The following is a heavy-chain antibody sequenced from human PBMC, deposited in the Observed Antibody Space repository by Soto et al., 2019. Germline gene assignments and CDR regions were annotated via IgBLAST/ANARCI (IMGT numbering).Heavy chain of an antibody. V-gene: IGHV1-46*01. D-gene: IGHD3-22*01. CDR2: INPSGGST. Sequence: ASVKVSCKASGYTFTSYYMHWVRQAPGQGLEWMGIINPSGGSTSYAQKFQGRVTMTRDTSTSTVYMELSSLRSEDTAVYYCARTDYYDSSGYSGAEYYFDYWGQGTLVTVSS. J-gene: IGHJ4*02. CDR1: GYTFTSYY. CDR3: ARTDYYDSSGYSGAEYYFDY.